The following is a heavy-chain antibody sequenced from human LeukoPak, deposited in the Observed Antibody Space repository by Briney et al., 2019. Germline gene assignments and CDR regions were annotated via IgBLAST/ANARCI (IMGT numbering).Heavy chain of an antibody. V-gene: IGHV3-7*05. CDR1: GFTFSSYW. J-gene: IGHJ4*02. CDR3: ARDEEGDYGPYFDY. D-gene: IGHD4-17*01. Sequence: PGVPLRLSCAASGFTFSSYWMSWVRQAPGKGLEWVANIKQDGSEKYYVDSVKGRFTISRDNAKNSLYLQMNSLRAEDTAVYYCARDEEGDYGPYFDYWGQGTLVTVSS. CDR2: IKQDGSEK.